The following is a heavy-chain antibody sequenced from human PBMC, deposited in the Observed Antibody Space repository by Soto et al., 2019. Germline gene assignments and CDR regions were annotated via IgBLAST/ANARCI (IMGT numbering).Heavy chain of an antibody. V-gene: IGHV4-31*03. D-gene: IGHD2-2*01. Sequence: QVQLQESGPGLVKPSQTLSLTCTVSGGSISSGGYYWSWIRQHPGKGLEWIGYIYYSGSTYYNPSLKSRVTISVDTSKNQFSLKLSSVTAADTAVYYCASSGDIVVVPAANDYWYFDLWGRGTLVTVSS. CDR2: IYYSGST. CDR3: ASSGDIVVVPAANDYWYFDL. CDR1: GGSISSGGYY. J-gene: IGHJ2*01.